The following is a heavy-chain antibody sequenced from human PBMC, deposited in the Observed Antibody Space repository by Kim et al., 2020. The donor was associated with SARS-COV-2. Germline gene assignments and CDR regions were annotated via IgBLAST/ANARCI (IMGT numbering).Heavy chain of an antibody. D-gene: IGHD4-4*01. V-gene: IGHV3-43*02. CDR2: ISGDGGST. CDR3: AKSGSTPGLHRSLWYFDL. Sequence: GGSLRLSCAASGFTFDDYAMHWVRQAPGKGLEWVSLISGDGGSTYYADSVKGRFTISRDNSKNSLYLQMNSLRTEDTALYYCAKSGSTPGLHRSLWYFDLWGRGTLVTVSS. J-gene: IGHJ2*01. CDR1: GFTFDDYA.